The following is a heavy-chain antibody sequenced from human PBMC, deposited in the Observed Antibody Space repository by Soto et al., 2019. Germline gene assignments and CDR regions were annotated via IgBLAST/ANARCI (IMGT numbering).Heavy chain of an antibody. CDR1: GYTFTNYA. Sequence: QVQLVQSGVEVKKPGASVKVSCKASGYTFTNYAISWVRQAPGRGLEWMGWVNTYNGNPNYAQIFQGRITITTDTSTGTAYMELRSLKSDDSAVYYCARDSQYSTSWQRFDSGGQGTLVTVSS. V-gene: IGHV1-18*01. CDR3: ARDSQYSTSWQRFDS. CDR2: VNTYNGNP. D-gene: IGHD6-13*01. J-gene: IGHJ4*02.